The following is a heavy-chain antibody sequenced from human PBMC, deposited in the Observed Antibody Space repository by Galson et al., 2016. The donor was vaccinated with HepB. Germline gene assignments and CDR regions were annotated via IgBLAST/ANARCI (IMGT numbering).Heavy chain of an antibody. D-gene: IGHD2-21*02. V-gene: IGHV1-18*04. CDR2: ITIYHGHT. CDR3: AREGLGYCGDDCSSAPTAGRAFDP. Sequence: QSGAEVKKPGASVKVSCRASGYTFTSYGISWVRQAPGQGLEWMGWITIYHGHTNYAQKFQGRVTMTTDTSTSTAYMELRSLRSDDTAVYYCAREGLGYCGDDCSSAPTAGRAFDPWGQGTLVTVSS. J-gene: IGHJ5*02. CDR1: GYTFTSYG.